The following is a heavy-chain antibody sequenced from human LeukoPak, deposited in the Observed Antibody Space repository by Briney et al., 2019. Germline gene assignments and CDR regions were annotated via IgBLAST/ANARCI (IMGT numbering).Heavy chain of an antibody. V-gene: IGHV4-4*07. Sequence: SETLSLTCTVSGGSISSYYWSWIRQPPGKGLEWIGRIYTSGSTNYNPSLKSRVTISVDTSKNQFSLKLSSVTAADTAVYYCARLRDQWELLGPYFDYWGQGTLVTVSS. D-gene: IGHD1-26*01. J-gene: IGHJ4*02. CDR1: GGSISSYY. CDR3: ARLRDQWELLGPYFDY. CDR2: IYTSGST.